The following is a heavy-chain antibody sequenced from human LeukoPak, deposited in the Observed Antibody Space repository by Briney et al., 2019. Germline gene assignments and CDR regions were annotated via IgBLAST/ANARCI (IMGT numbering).Heavy chain of an antibody. CDR2: INSDGSST. CDR1: GFTFSSYW. V-gene: IGHV3-74*01. D-gene: IGHD5-12*01. Sequence: GGSLRLSCAASGFTFSSYWMHWVRQAPGKGLVWVSRINSDGSSTSYADSVKGRFTISRDNAKNTLYLQMNSLRAKDTAVYYCARRGSGYDAAPTGMDVWGQGTTVTVSS. CDR3: ARRGSGYDAAPTGMDV. J-gene: IGHJ6*02.